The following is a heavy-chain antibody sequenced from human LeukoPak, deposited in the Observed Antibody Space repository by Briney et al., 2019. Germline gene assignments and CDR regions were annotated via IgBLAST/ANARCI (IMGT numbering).Heavy chain of an antibody. V-gene: IGHV3-23*01. CDR3: ARGTYCSPTSCQRVDG. CDR2: ISGSGGST. D-gene: IGHD2-2*01. CDR1: GFTFINYA. J-gene: IGHJ6*02. Sequence: GGTLRLSCAASGFTFINYAMTWVRQAPGKGLEWVSGISGSGGSTYYADSVKGRLTISRDNSKNTLYLLLNNLRAEDTAVYYCARGTYCSPTSCQRVDGWGQATSATVSS.